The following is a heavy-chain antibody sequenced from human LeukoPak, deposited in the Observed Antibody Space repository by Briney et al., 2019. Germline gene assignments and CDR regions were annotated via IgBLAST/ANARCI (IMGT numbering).Heavy chain of an antibody. V-gene: IGHV1-69*05. CDR2: IIPIFGTA. CDR1: GGTFSSYA. CDR3: ARGGSLAVAPHQYYFDY. J-gene: IGHJ4*02. D-gene: IGHD6-19*01. Sequence: GASVKVSCKASGGTFSSYAISWVRQAPGQGLEWMGGIIPIFGTANYAQKFQGRVTMTRGTSTSAVYMELSSLRSEDTAVYYCARGGSLAVAPHQYYFDYWGQGTLVTVSS.